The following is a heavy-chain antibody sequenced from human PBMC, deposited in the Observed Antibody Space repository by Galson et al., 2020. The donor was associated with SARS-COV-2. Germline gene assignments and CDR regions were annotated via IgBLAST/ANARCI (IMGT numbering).Heavy chain of an antibody. CDR1: GFTVSSNY. CDR2: IYSGGST. V-gene: IGHV3-66*04. D-gene: IGHD3-10*01. Sequence: GESLKISCAASGFTVSSNYMSWVRQAPGKGLEWVSVIYSGGSTYYADSVKGRFTISRDNSKNTLYLQMNSLRAEDTAVYYCARRTEYGSGSYYKSYYYYYGMDVWGQGTTVTVSS. J-gene: IGHJ6*02. CDR3: ARRTEYGSGSYYKSYYYYYGMDV.